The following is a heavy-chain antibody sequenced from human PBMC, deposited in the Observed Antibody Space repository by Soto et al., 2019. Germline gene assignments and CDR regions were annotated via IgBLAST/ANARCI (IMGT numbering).Heavy chain of an antibody. CDR2: IYYSGST. CDR1: GGSISSDGYY. Sequence: QVQLQESGPGLVKPSQTLSLTCTVSGGSISSDGYYWSWIRQHPGKGLEWIGYIYYSGSTYYNPSLKSRVTISVDTSKNQFSLKLSSVTAADTAVYYCARDLGQGMDCWFDPWGQGTLVTVSS. CDR3: ARDLGQGMDCWFDP. V-gene: IGHV4-31*03. D-gene: IGHD2-2*03. J-gene: IGHJ5*02.